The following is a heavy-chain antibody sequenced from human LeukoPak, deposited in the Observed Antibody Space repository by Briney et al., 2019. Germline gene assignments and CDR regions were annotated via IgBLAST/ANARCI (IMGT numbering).Heavy chain of an antibody. CDR2: IIPILGIA. Sequence: ASVKVSCKASGGTFSSYTISWVRQAPGQGLEWMGRIIPILGIANYAQKFQGRVTITADKSTSTAYMELSSLRSEDTAVYYCAGPPINNYDSSGYYPYWGQGTLVTVSS. CDR1: GGTFSSYT. D-gene: IGHD3-22*01. CDR3: AGPPINNYDSSGYYPY. V-gene: IGHV1-69*02. J-gene: IGHJ4*02.